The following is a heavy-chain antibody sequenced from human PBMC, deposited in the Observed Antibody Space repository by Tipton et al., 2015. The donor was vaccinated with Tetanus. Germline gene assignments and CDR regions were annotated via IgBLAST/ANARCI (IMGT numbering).Heavy chain of an antibody. J-gene: IGHJ5*02. Sequence: TLSLTCSVSGDSGSRHYWSWIRQPPGKALEWIGDIFYSGNSISNPSFRSRVTMSMDTSKNQVSLRLTSVTAADTAVYPCAGGLVRWYEPWGRGTLVTVSS. CDR1: GDSGSRHY. CDR3: AGGLVRWYEP. CDR2: IFYSGNS. D-gene: IGHD3-10*01. V-gene: IGHV4-59*02.